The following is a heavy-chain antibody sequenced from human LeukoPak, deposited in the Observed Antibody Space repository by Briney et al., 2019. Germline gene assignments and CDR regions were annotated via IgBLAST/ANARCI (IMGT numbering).Heavy chain of an antibody. D-gene: IGHD3-9*01. V-gene: IGHV3-15*01. J-gene: IGHJ4*02. CDR2: IKSKTDGGTT. Sequence: SNFWVWIRQAPGKGLEWVGRIKSKTDGGTTDYAAPVKGRFTISRDDSKNTLYLQMNSLKTEDTAVYYCTTDSRFRILTGYSDYWGQGTLVTVSS. CDR3: TTDSRFRILTGYSDY. CDR1: SNFW.